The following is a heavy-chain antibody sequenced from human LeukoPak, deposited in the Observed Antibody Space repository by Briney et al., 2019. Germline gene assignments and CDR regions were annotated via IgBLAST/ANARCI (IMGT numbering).Heavy chain of an antibody. CDR1: GYTFTDYF. V-gene: IGHV1-46*01. Sequence: ASVKVSCKASGYTFTDYFMNWVRQAPGQGLEWMGIINPSGGSTSYAQKFQGRVTMTRDMSTSTVYMELSSLRSDDTAVYYCARGILGKNYYGSGSHRDYWGQGTLVTVSS. CDR3: ARGILGKNYYGSGSHRDY. CDR2: INPSGGST. D-gene: IGHD3-10*01. J-gene: IGHJ4*02.